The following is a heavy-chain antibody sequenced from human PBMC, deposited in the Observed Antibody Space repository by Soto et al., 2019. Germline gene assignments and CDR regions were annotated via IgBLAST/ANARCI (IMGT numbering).Heavy chain of an antibody. D-gene: IGHD4-17*01. V-gene: IGHV1-46*01. J-gene: IGHJ6*02. CDR3: ARGNGDYVDYYYGMDV. CDR2: INPSGGST. CDR1: GYTFTSYY. Sequence: ASVKVSCKASGYTFTSYYMHWVRQAPGQGLEWMGIINPSGGSTSYAQKFQGRVTMTRDTSTSTVYMELSSLRSEDTAVYYCARGNGDYVDYYYGMDVWGQGTTVTVSS.